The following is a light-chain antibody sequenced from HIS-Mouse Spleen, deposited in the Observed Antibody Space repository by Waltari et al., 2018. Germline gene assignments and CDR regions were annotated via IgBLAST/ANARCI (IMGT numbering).Light chain of an antibody. J-gene: IGKJ3*01. CDR3: QQYYSTFFT. CDR2: AAS. Sequence: AIRLTQSPSSLSASTGDRVTITCRASQGISSYLAWYQQKPGKAPKLLISAASTLQSGVPSRFSGSGSGTDFTLTISCLQSEDFATYYCQQYYSTFFTFGPGTKVDIK. V-gene: IGKV1-8*01. CDR1: QGISSY.